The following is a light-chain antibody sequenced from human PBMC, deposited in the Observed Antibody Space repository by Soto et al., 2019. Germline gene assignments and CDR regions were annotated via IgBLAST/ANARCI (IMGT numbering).Light chain of an antibody. J-gene: IGKJ1*01. CDR3: QQYGKSLTWT. Sequence: EIVLTQSPGTLSLSPGERATLSCRASQSICSYLAWYQKKPRQAPRLLIYGASTRASGIPDSFSRRGSGTGFTRTIRRLEPEDFAVYYCQQYGKSLTWTFGPGTKGDIK. V-gene: IGKV3-20*01. CDR1: QSICSY. CDR2: GAS.